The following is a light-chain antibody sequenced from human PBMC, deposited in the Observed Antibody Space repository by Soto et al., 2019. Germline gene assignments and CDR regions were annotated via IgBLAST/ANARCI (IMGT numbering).Light chain of an antibody. V-gene: IGKV3-20*01. CDR1: QSVSSSY. J-gene: IGKJ4*01. Sequence: EIVLTQSPGTLSLSPGERATLSCRASQSVSSSYLAWYQQKPGQAPRLLIYGASSRATGIPDRFSGSGSGTDFTLTISRLEPEDFAVYYCQQYGSSRGLTFGGGTKVETK. CDR3: QQYGSSRGLT. CDR2: GAS.